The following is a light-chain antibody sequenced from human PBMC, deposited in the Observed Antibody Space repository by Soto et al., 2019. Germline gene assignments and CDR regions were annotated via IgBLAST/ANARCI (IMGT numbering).Light chain of an antibody. J-gene: IGKJ2*02. CDR1: QSFRGL. CDR2: DAS. V-gene: IGKV3-11*01. Sequence: EIVLTQSPATLSLSPGERATLSCRASQSFRGLLAWYQQKPGQAPRLLIYDASNRATGIPTRFSGSGSGTDFTLTISSLEPEDFALYYCQQRSSWSTFGLGTKVDIK. CDR3: QQRSSWST.